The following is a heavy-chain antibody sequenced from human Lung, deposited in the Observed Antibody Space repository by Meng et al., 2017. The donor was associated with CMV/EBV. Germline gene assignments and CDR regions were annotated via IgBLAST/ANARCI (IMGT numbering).Heavy chain of an antibody. J-gene: IGHJ4*02. CDR3: ARDRYQYYYLHS. Sequence: ASVKVSXKASGYTFTSYYMHWVRHPPGQGLEWRGIINPSGGSTTYAQKFQGRVTMTRDTSTSTVYMELSSLRSEDTAVYYCARDRYQYYYLHSWGQGTLVTVSS. CDR1: GYTFTSYY. CDR2: INPSGGST. D-gene: IGHD3-10*02. V-gene: IGHV1-46*01.